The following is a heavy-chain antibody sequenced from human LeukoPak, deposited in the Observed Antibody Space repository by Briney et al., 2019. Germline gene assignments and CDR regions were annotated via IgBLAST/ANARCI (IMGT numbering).Heavy chain of an antibody. CDR2: IYYSGST. Sequence: SESLSLTCTVSGGSISSYYWSWIRQPPGKGLEWIGYIYYSGSTNYNPSLKSRVTISVDTSKNQFSLKLSSVTAADTAVYYCARAPDYYMDVWGKGTTVTVSS. V-gene: IGHV4-59*01. CDR1: GGSISSYY. J-gene: IGHJ6*03. CDR3: ARAPDYYMDV.